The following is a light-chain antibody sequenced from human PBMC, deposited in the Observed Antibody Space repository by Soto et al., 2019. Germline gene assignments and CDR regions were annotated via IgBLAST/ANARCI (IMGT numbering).Light chain of an antibody. V-gene: IGKV3-11*01. CDR2: ATS. CDR3: QQRSSWPFA. J-gene: IGKJ3*01. Sequence: EVVLTQSPATLSLSPGEGATLSCRASQSIGNYLAWYQQKPGQAPRLLIYATSHRATGIPARFSGSGSGTVFTLTISILEPEDFAVYYCQQRSSWPFAFGPGTKVDMK. CDR1: QSIGNY.